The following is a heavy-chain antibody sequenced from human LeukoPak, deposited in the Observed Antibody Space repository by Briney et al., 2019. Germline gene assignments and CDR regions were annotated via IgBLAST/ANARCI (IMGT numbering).Heavy chain of an antibody. CDR3: ARDINSVHFDM. V-gene: IGHV1-46*01. D-gene: IGHD4-23*01. Sequence: ASVKVSCKASRYTFTSYYMHWVRQAPGQGLEWMGIINPSGDSTTYAQKFQGRVTMTRDTSTSTVYMELSSLRSGDTAVYYCARDINSVHFDMWGQGTMVTVSS. J-gene: IGHJ3*02. CDR2: INPSGDST. CDR1: RYTFTSYY.